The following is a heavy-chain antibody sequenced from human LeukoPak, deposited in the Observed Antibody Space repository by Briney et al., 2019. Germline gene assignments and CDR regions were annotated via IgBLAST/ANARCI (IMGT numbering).Heavy chain of an antibody. D-gene: IGHD6-19*01. CDR3: ARDALAAVAGTWYNWFDP. V-gene: IGHV3-48*03. J-gene: IGHJ5*02. Sequence: GGSLRLSCAASGFTFSSYEMNWVRQAPGKGLEWVSYISSSGSTIYYADSVKGRFTISRDNAKNSLYLQMNSLRAEDTAVYYCARDALAAVAGTWYNWFDPWGQGTMVTVSS. CDR1: GFTFSSYE. CDR2: ISSSGSTI.